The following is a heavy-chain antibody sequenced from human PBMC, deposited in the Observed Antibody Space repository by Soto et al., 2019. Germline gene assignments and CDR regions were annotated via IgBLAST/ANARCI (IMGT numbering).Heavy chain of an antibody. CDR3: ARDGLDYYESSGYYTY. Sequence: GGSLRLSCAASGFTFSSYAMHWVRQAPGEGLEWVAVISYDGSNESHADSVRGRFTISRDNSKNTVYLQMNSLRAEDTAVYYCARDGLDYYESSGYYTYWGQGTLVTVSS. CDR1: GFTFSSYA. J-gene: IGHJ4*02. V-gene: IGHV3-30-3*01. CDR2: ISYDGSNE. D-gene: IGHD3-22*01.